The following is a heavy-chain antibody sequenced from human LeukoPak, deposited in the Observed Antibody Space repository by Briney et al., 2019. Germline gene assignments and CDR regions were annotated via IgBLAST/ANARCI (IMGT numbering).Heavy chain of an antibody. CDR1: GYTFTDYY. Sequence: ASVKVSCKASGYTFTDYYMHWVRQAPGQGLEWMGWINPNSGGTNYAQKFQGRVTMTRDTSISTAYLELSRLRSEDTAVYYCARGPHFRDSWFDPWGQGTLVTVSS. J-gene: IGHJ5*02. V-gene: IGHV1-2*02. CDR2: INPNSGGT. CDR3: ARGPHFRDSWFDP.